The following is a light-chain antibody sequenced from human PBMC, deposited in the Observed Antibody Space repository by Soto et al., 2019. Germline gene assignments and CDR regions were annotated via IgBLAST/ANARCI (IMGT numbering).Light chain of an antibody. Sequence: DTQMTQFPSTLSASLGDRVTITCLASQSISSWLAWYQQKPGKVPNLLMYKASSLETGVPSRFSGSGSGTEFILTINNLQPDDFGTYFCQQYNSYPITFGQGTRLEIK. CDR2: KAS. J-gene: IGKJ5*01. CDR3: QQYNSYPIT. CDR1: QSISSW. V-gene: IGKV1-5*03.